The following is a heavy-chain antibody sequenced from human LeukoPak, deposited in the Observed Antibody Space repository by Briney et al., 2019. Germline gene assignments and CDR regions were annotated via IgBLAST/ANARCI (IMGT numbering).Heavy chain of an antibody. V-gene: IGHV5-51*01. CDR1: GYTFITYW. J-gene: IGHJ4*02. CDR2: IYPGDSDS. CDR3: ARLYSNYYFDY. D-gene: IGHD4-11*01. Sequence: GESLKISCKGSGYTFITYWIGWVGQMPGKGLEWMAIIYPGDSDSRYSPSFQGQVTISVDKSISTAYLQWSSLKASDTAMYYCARLYSNYYFDYWGQGTLVTVSS.